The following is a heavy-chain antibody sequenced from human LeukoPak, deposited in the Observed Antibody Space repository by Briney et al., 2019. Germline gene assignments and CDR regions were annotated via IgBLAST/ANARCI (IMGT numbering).Heavy chain of an antibody. Sequence: PGGSLRLSCAASGFTFSNYAMHWVRQAPGKGLEWVTFIRYDGSNKYYAESVKGRFTISRDNSKNTLYLQMSSLRAEDTAVYYCAKAIHSSSSGLVDYWGQGTLVTVSS. V-gene: IGHV3-30*02. D-gene: IGHD6-6*01. CDR1: GFTFSNYA. CDR2: IRYDGSNK. CDR3: AKAIHSSSSGLVDY. J-gene: IGHJ4*02.